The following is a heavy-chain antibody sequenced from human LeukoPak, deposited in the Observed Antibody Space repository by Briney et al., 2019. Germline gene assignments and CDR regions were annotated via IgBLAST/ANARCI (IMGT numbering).Heavy chain of an antibody. CDR1: GFTFSNHW. D-gene: IGHD1-1*01. CDR3: TKDRVWNSFDS. J-gene: IGHJ4*02. CDR2: INTDGSST. Sequence: PVGSLRLSCAASGFTFSNHWMNWVRQAPGKGLVWVSRINTDGSSTTYADSVKGRFTISRDNAKNTLYLQMNSLKNEDTAVYYCTKDRVWNSFDSWGQGTLVTVSS. V-gene: IGHV3-74*01.